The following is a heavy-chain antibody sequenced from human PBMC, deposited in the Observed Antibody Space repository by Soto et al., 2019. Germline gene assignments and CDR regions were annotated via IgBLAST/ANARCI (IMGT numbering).Heavy chain of an antibody. D-gene: IGHD3-3*01. J-gene: IGHJ5*02. Sequence: KPSETLSLTCTVSGGSISSSSYYWGWIRQPPGKGLEWIGSIYYSGSTYYNPSLKSRVTISVDTSKNQFSLKLSSVTAADTAVYYCANLRRYYDFWSGANWFDPWGRGTLVTVSS. CDR1: GGSISSSSYY. CDR3: ANLRRYYDFWSGANWFDP. CDR2: IYYSGST. V-gene: IGHV4-39*01.